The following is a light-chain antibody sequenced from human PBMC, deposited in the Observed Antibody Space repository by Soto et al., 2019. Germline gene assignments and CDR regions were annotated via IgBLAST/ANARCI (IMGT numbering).Light chain of an antibody. J-gene: IGKJ2*01. CDR3: QQSYSSLYT. Sequence: DIQMTQSPSSLSASVGDRVTITCRASQGISTYLNWYQQKPGRAPKLLIYAASSLQSGVPSRFSGSGSGTDFTLTISSLQPEDFATYYCQQSYSSLYTFGQGTKLENK. CDR1: QGISTY. CDR2: AAS. V-gene: IGKV1-39*01.